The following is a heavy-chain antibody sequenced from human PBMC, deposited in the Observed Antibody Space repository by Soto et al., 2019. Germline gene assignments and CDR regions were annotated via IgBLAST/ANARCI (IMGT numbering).Heavy chain of an antibody. CDR2: IYYIVST. V-gene: IGHV4-39*01. CDR1: GGSISSSSYF. D-gene: IGHD2-21*02. CDR3: ARHPSDFWFDP. Sequence: QLQLQESGPGLVKPSETLSLTCSVSGGSISSSSYFWGWIRQPPGKGLEWIGSIYYIVSTYYSPSLKSRVTVSVDTSKNQFSLKLSSVTAADTAVYYCARHPSDFWFDPWGQGTLVTVSS. J-gene: IGHJ5*02.